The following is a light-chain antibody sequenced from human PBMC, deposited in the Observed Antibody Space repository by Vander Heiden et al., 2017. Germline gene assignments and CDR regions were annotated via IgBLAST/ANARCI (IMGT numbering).Light chain of an antibody. CDR3: QQYYSYPRT. Sequence: AIRITQSPSPLSASTGDRVTITCRASQGISSYLAWYQQKPGKAPKLLVDAASTLQSGVPSRFSGSGSGTDFTLTISCLQSEDFATYYCQQYYSYPRTFGGGTKVEIK. J-gene: IGKJ4*01. CDR2: AAS. CDR1: QGISSY. V-gene: IGKV1-8*01.